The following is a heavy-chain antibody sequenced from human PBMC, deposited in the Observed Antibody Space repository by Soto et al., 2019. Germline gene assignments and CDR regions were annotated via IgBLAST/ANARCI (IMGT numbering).Heavy chain of an antibody. CDR2: NYHSGST. V-gene: IGHV4-38-2*02. D-gene: IGHD6-19*01. CDR3: ARDGASGFTRERGYRSGWYEPRSFSYGKDV. J-gene: IGHJ6*02. Sequence: PSDTLTLTCAVSWYTIGSADYWHWIWQPPGKRQAFMGSNYHSGSTYNDPSHKTRVPLTPDPSHSHLSLKLSSVTAADPAVYYCARDGASGFTRERGYRSGWYEPRSFSYGKDVWGQGTTVTVSS. CDR1: WYTIGSADY.